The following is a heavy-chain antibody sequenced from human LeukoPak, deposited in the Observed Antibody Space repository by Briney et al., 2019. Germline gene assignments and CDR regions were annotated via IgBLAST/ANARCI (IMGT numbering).Heavy chain of an antibody. CDR3: ARDGARYYYYYGMDV. Sequence: ASVKVSCKASGYTFTGYYMHWARQAPGQGLEWMGRINPNSGGTNYAQKFQGRVTMTRDTSISTAYMELSRLRSDDTAVYYCARDGARYYYYYGMDVWGQGTTVTVSS. CDR2: INPNSGGT. CDR1: GYTFTGYY. J-gene: IGHJ6*02. V-gene: IGHV1-2*06. D-gene: IGHD4/OR15-4a*01.